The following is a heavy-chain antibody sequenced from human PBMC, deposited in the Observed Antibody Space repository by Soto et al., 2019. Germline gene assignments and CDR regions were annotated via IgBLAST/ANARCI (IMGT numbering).Heavy chain of an antibody. Sequence: QVQLVESGGGVVQPGRSLRLSCAASGFTFSSYAMHWVRQAPGKGLEWVAVISYDGSNKYYADSVKGRFTISRDNSKNTLYLQMNSLRAEDTAVYYRARDSSRITMVYYFDYWGQGTLVTVSS. D-gene: IGHD3-10*01. CDR1: GFTFSSYA. CDR3: ARDSSRITMVYYFDY. V-gene: IGHV3-30-3*01. J-gene: IGHJ4*02. CDR2: ISYDGSNK.